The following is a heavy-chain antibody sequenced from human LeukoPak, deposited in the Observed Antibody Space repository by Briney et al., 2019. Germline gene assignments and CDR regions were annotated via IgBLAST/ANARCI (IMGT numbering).Heavy chain of an antibody. Sequence: ASVKVSCKASGYTFTSYDINWVRQAPGQGLEWMGWMNPNSGNTVYAQKFQGRVTMTRNTSISTAYMELSSLRSEDTAVYYCARPYVWGSYRYSGFDYWGQGTLVTVSS. CDR3: ARPYVWGSYRYSGFDY. CDR1: GYTFTSYD. D-gene: IGHD3-16*02. J-gene: IGHJ4*02. V-gene: IGHV1-8*01. CDR2: MNPNSGNT.